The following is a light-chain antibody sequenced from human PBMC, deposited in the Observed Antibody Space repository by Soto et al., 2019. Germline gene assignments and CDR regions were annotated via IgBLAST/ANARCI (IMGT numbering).Light chain of an antibody. CDR1: SSNIGAGYD. CDR2: GNS. V-gene: IGLV1-40*01. CDR3: QSYDSSLSGVV. Sequence: QSVLTPPPSVSGAPGQRVTISCPGSSSNIGAGYDVHWYQQLPGTAPKLLIYGNSNRPSGVPDRFSGSKSGTSASLAITGVQAEDEADYYCQSYDSSLSGVVFGGGTKLTVL. J-gene: IGLJ2*01.